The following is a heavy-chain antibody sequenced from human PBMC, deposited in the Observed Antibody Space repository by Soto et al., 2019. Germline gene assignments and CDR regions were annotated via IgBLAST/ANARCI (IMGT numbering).Heavy chain of an antibody. D-gene: IGHD3-10*01. CDR1: GFTFSTHA. Sequence: EVQLVESGGGLVQPGGSLRLSCAASGFTFSTHAMNLVRQAPGMGLEWVSHISGGSVTIYYADSVEGRFTISIDNAKNSLYLQMENLRAEDTAVDYCARDGSGSHYKDHFDYWGQGTVVTDSS. V-gene: IGHV3-48*01. CDR3: ARDGSGSHYKDHFDY. J-gene: IGHJ4*02. CDR2: ISGGSVTI.